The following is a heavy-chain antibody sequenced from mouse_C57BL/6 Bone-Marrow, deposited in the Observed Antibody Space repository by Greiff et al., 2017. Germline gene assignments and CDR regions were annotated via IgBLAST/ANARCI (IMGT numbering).Heavy chain of an antibody. Sequence: QVHVKQSGAELVKPGASVKFSCTASGYALSSYWMNWVKQRPGKGLEWIGQIYPGDGDTNYHGKFKGKATLTADKSSSTAYMQLSSLTSEDSAVYFCARVITTVAEAMDYWGQGTSVTVSS. V-gene: IGHV1-80*01. CDR2: IYPGDGDT. J-gene: IGHJ4*01. CDR3: ARVITTVAEAMDY. D-gene: IGHD1-1*01. CDR1: GYALSSYW.